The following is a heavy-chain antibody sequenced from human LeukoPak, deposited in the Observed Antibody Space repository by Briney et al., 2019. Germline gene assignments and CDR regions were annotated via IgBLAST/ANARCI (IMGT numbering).Heavy chain of an antibody. D-gene: IGHD2-15*01. CDR1: GGTFSSYA. CDR3: GRKAGDCGGGSCYSIDY. Sequence: ASVKVSCKASGGTFSSYAISWVRQAPGQGLEWMGGIIPIFVTANYAQKFQGRVKITTDESTSTAYVEVSSLRSEDTAVYYCGRKAGDCGGGSCYSIDYWGQGTLVTVSS. CDR2: IIPIFVTA. V-gene: IGHV1-69*05. J-gene: IGHJ4*02.